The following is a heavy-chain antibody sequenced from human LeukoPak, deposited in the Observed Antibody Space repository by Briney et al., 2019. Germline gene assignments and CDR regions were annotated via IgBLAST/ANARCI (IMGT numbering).Heavy chain of an antibody. V-gene: IGHV3-21*01. CDR2: ISSDSSYI. D-gene: IGHD4-17*01. CDR3: VRGSYGAYDY. J-gene: IGHJ4*02. Sequence: GESLRLSCAASGFSFSAYSMHWVRQAPGKGLEWVSSISSDSSYIYYADAVHGRFTVSRDNAKYSLYLQMNSLRAEDTAVYYCVRGSYGAYDYWGQGSLVTVSS. CDR1: GFSFSAYS.